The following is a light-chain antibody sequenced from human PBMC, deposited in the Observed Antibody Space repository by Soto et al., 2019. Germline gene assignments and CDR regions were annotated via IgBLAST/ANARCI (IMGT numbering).Light chain of an antibody. Sequence: DSLLTHSPFTVSFSPCEKATLYCSASQNVGSRYLAWYQQKPGQAPRLLIYGTSNRATGIPDRFSGSGSGTDFSLTIGSLEPGDLAVYYCQQYGSPPRPFGQRTNLAI. J-gene: IGKJ2*01. CDR3: QQYGSPPRP. CDR1: QNVGSRY. CDR2: GTS. V-gene: IGKV3-20*01.